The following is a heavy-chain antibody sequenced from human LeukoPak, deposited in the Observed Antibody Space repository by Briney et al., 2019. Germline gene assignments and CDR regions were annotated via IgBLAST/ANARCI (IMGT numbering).Heavy chain of an antibody. D-gene: IGHD1-26*01. Sequence: PSETLSLTCTVSGGSISRSRDYWGWIREPPGKGLEGIGSIYYSGSTYDNPSLKSRVTISGDTSKNRFSLKLSSVTAADTAVYYCAQGGTSSRYYFDYWGQGTLVTVSS. CDR3: AQGGTSSRYYFDY. J-gene: IGHJ4*02. CDR2: IYYSGST. CDR1: GGSISRSRDY. V-gene: IGHV4-39*07.